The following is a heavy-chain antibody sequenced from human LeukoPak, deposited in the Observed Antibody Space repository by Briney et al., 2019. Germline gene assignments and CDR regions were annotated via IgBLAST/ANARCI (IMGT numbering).Heavy chain of an antibody. CDR2: ISGSGGST. V-gene: IGHV3-23*01. Sequence: GGSLRLSCAASGFTFSSYAMSRVRQAPGKGLEWVSAISGSGGSTCYADSAKGRFTISRDNSKNTLYLQMNSLRAEDTAVYYCAKNGLQDSSGWYCGYWGQGTLVTVSS. CDR3: AKNGLQDSSGWYCGY. D-gene: IGHD6-19*01. CDR1: GFTFSSYA. J-gene: IGHJ4*02.